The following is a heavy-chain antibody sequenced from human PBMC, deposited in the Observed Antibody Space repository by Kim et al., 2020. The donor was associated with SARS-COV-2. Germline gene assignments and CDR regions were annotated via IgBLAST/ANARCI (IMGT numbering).Heavy chain of an antibody. Sequence: GGSLRLSCAASGFTFNSNAMSWVRQAPGKGLEWVSIIKSSGGDTYYADSVKGRFTISRDNSKNTLYLQMNSLRADDTAIYYCAKTGSGWYFDGWGQETLVTVSS. V-gene: IGHV3-23*01. CDR3: AKTGSGWYFDG. CDR1: GFTFNSNA. D-gene: IGHD6-19*01. CDR2: IKSSGGDT. J-gene: IGHJ4*02.